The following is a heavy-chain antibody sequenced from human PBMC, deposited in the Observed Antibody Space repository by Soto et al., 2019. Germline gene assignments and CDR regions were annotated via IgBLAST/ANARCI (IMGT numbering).Heavy chain of an antibody. CDR1: GGFTSTNNW. J-gene: IGHJ4*02. CDR3: ARSPPSSYYGGSGTFGY. CDR2: AYHSGST. Sequence: QLQLQESGPGLVRPSGTLSLTCAVSGGFTSTNNWWSWVRQPPGKGLDWIADAYHSGSTEYNPSLKSRVSISVDKAKSQSSPKLTSATAADTAVYYWARSPPSSYYGGSGTFGYWGQGTLVTVSS. V-gene: IGHV4-4*02. D-gene: IGHD3-10*01.